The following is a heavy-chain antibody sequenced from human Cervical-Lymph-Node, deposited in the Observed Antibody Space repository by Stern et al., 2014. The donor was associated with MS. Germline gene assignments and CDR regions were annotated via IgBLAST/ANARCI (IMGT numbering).Heavy chain of an antibody. V-gene: IGHV4-31*03. D-gene: IGHD5-12*01. J-gene: IGHJ1*01. Sequence: VQLVESGPGLVKPSQTLSLTCTVSDVSIISGGYYWTWIRQHPGKGLEWIGYIYSSGNTHYNPSLKSRLSISQDTSKNQFYLRLTSVTAADTAVYYCARDRGYSGYGGYFQHWGQGTLVIVSS. CDR3: ARDRGYSGYGGYFQH. CDR1: DVSIISGGYY. CDR2: IYSSGNT.